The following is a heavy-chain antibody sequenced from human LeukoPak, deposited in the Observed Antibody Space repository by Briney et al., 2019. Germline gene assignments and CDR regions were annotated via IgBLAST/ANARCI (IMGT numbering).Heavy chain of an antibody. Sequence: QPGGSLRLSCAASGFTFSSYGMHWVRQAPGKGLEWVAFIRYDGSNKYYADSVKGRFTISRDNSKNTLYLQMNSLRAEDTAVYYCAKGEKHWELDAFDIWGQGTLVTVSS. V-gene: IGHV3-30*02. CDR3: AKGEKHWELDAFDI. D-gene: IGHD1-26*01. CDR2: IRYDGSNK. CDR1: GFTFSSYG. J-gene: IGHJ3*02.